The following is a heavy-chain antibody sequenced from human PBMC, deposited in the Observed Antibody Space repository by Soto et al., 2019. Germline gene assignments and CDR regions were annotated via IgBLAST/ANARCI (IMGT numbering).Heavy chain of an antibody. CDR1: GGSFSGYY. V-gene: IGHV4-34*01. Sequence: QVQLQQWGAGLLKPAETLSFTCAVYGGSFSGYYWSWIRQPPGKGLEWIGEIIHSGSTNYNPSLKSRVTISVDRSKNQLSLKLSSVTAADTAVYYCARGERRLKHYAFEIWGQGTMVTVSS. D-gene: IGHD1-26*01. CDR2: IIHSGST. CDR3: ARGERRLKHYAFEI. J-gene: IGHJ3*02.